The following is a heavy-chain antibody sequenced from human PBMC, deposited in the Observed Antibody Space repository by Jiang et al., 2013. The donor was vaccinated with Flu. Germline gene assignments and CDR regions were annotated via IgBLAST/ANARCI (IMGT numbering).Heavy chain of an antibody. CDR1: GFTFSSYA. Sequence: VQLVESGGSLVQPGRSLRLSCAASGFTFSSYAMHWVRQAPGKGLEWVAVISYDGSNKYYADSVKGRFTISRDNSKNTLYLQMNSLRAEDTAVYYCARDQIFGVAKGYYYGMDVWGPRDHGHRLL. D-gene: IGHD3-3*01. J-gene: IGHJ6*01. V-gene: IGHV3-30-3*01. CDR3: ARDQIFGVAKGYYYGMDV. CDR2: ISYDGSNK.